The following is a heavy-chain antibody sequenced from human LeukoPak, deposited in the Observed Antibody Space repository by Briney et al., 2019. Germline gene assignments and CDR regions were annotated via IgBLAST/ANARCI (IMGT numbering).Heavy chain of an antibody. V-gene: IGHV3-48*01. Sequence: PGGSLTLSCAASGFTFSSYSMNWVRQAPGKGLEWVSYISSSSSTIYYADSVKGRFTISRDNAKNSLYLQMNSLRAEDTAVYYCARDYYDSSGYPDYWGQGTLVTVSS. D-gene: IGHD3-22*01. J-gene: IGHJ4*02. CDR1: GFTFSSYS. CDR2: ISSSSSTI. CDR3: ARDYYDSSGYPDY.